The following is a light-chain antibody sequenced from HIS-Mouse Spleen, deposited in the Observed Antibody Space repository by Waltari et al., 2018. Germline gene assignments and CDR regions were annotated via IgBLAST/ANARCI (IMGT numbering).Light chain of an antibody. CDR1: SSYVWSYNL. Sequence: QSALTQPASVSGSPGQSITISCTGPSSYVWSYNLVSWYQQHPGKAPKLMIYEGSKPPSGVSNRFSGSKSGNTASLTISGLQAEDEADYYCCSYAGSSTFNWVFGGGTKLTVL. V-gene: IGLV2-23*03. CDR2: EGS. J-gene: IGLJ3*02. CDR3: CSYAGSSTFNWV.